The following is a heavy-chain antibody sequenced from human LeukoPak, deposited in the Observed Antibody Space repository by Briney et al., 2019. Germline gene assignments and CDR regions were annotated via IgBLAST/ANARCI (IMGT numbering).Heavy chain of an antibody. V-gene: IGHV3-30*02. CDR1: GFTFSSYG. CDR2: IRSDGSIK. D-gene: IGHD4/OR15-4a*01. Sequence: GGSLRLSFAASGFTFSSYGMHWVRQAPGKGLEWVALIRSDGSIKYYTESLKGRFTISRDNSKNTLYLQMNSLRAEDTAVYYCAKDERFSGAWYFDYWGQGTLVTVSS. J-gene: IGHJ4*02. CDR3: AKDERFSGAWYFDY.